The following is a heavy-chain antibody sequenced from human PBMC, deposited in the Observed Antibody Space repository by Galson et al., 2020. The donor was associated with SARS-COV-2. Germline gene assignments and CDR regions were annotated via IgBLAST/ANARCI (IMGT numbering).Heavy chain of an antibody. CDR1: GYRFTSYW. J-gene: IGHJ4*02. D-gene: IGHD6-13*01. CDR2: IYPGDSDT. V-gene: IGHV5-51*01. CDR3: ASSSSSWYSVWFDY. Sequence: KIGESLKISCKGSGYRFTSYWIGWVRQMPGKGLEWMGIIYPGDSDTRYSPSFQGQVTISADKSISTAYLQWSSLKASDTAMYYCASSSSSWYSVWFDYWGQGTLVTVSS.